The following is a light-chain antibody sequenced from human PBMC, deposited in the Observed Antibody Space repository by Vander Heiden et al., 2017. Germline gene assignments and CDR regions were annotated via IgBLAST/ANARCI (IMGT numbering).Light chain of an antibody. CDR1: TGAVTNGYY. V-gene: IGLV7-43*01. Sequence: HTVVTQEPSVPVSPGGTVTLTCASSTGAVTNGYYPNWFQQKPGQAPRPLIYSTDRKYSWTPARFSGSLLGGKAVLTVSGVQPEDEAEYYCLVYSSAGAYVFGTGTKVTVL. J-gene: IGLJ1*01. CDR3: LVYSSAGAYV. CDR2: STD.